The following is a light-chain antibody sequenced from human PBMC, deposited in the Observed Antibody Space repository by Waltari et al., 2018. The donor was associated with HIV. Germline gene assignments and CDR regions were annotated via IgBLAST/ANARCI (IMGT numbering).Light chain of an antibody. V-gene: IGKV2D-29*02. J-gene: IGKJ2*01. CDR1: QSLLHSDGKTY. CDR3: MQSIQLPHT. Sequence: DIVMTQTPLSLSVTPGQPASISCKSSQSLLHSDGKTYLYWYLQKPGQSQQLRIYEVSNRCSGVPDRFSGSGSGTDFTLKISRVEAEDVGVYYCMQSIQLPHTFGQGTKLEIK. CDR2: EVS.